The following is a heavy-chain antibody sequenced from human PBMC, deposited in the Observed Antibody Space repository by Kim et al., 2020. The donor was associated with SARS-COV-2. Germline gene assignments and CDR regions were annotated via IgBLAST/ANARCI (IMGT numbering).Heavy chain of an antibody. CDR3: TTAIIVVVPAAENWFDP. CDR1: GFSFSDAW. CDR2: IKSKVDGGTT. V-gene: IGHV3-15*01. J-gene: IGHJ5*02. D-gene: IGHD2-2*01. Sequence: GGSLRLSCAASGFSFSDAWMSWVRRAPGKGLEWVARIKSKVDGGTTDYAAAVKGRFTVSRDDSKSALYLQMNSLKTEDTAMYYCTTAIIVVVPAAENWFDPWGQGTQVTVSS.